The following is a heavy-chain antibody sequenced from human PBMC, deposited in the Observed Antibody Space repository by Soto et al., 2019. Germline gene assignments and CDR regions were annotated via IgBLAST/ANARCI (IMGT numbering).Heavy chain of an antibody. CDR3: ARAREYSGYDYGGTYNWFDP. V-gene: IGHV6-1*01. CDR2: TYYRSKWYN. J-gene: IGHJ5*02. D-gene: IGHD5-12*01. Sequence: PSQTLSLTCAISGDSVSSNSAAWNWIRQSPSRGLEWLGRTYYRSKWYNDYAVSVKSRITINPDTSKNQFSLQLNSVTPEDTAVYYCARAREYSGYDYGGTYNWFDPWGQGTLVTVSS. CDR1: GDSVSSNSAA.